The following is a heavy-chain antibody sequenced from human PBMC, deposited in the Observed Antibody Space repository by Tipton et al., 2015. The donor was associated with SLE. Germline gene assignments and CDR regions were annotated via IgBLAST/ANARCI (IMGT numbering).Heavy chain of an antibody. D-gene: IGHD3-16*01. J-gene: IGHJ5*02. V-gene: IGHV4-31*03. CDR1: GGSISSGNYY. Sequence: TLSLTCTVSGGSISSGNYYWNWIRQHPGKGLEWIGYIYYSGYTYYNPSLKSRVSISLDTSKNQFSLKLTSVTAADTAVYYCASYVKGLGGVGAWGQGTLVTVSS. CDR2: IYYSGYT. CDR3: ASYVKGLGGVGA.